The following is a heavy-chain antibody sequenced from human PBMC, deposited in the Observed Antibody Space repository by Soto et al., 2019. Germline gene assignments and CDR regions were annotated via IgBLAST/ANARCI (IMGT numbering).Heavy chain of an antibody. V-gene: IGHV3-30-3*01. CDR1: GFTFSSYA. Sequence: GSLRLSCAASGFTFSSYAMHWVRQAPGKGLEWVAVISYDGSNKYYADSVKGRFTISRDNSKNTLYLQMNSLRAEDTAVYYCARTPTSYYYHYGMAVWGQGTTVTVSS. CDR3: ARTPTSYYYHYGMAV. J-gene: IGHJ6*02. CDR2: ISYDGSNK.